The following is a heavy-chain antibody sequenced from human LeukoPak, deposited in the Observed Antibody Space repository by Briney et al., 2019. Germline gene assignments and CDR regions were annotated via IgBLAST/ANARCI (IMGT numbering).Heavy chain of an antibody. J-gene: IGHJ6*02. V-gene: IGHV4-4*02. CDR1: GGSISSTNW. CDR2: VHLSGRT. CDR3: ARDLGGFPYGMDV. D-gene: IGHD3-10*01. Sequence: SGTLSLTCGVSGGSISSTNWWTWVRQPPGEGLEWIGEVHLSGRTNYNPSLESRVTMSVDMSENHISLKLTSVTAADTAVYYCARDLGGFPYGMDVWGQGTTVTVSS.